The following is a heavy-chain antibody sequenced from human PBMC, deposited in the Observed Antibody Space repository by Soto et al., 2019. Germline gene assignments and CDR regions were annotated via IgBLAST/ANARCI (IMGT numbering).Heavy chain of an antibody. J-gene: IGHJ6*02. D-gene: IGHD6-19*01. CDR3: ARPREAGKYYSGVDV. CDR1: GFRFTSYW. CDR2: IYPGDSDT. V-gene: IGHV5-51*01. Sequence: RESRESSCKGSGFRFTSYWIGWGRQIAGKGLERMGIIYPGDSDTRYSPSFQGQVTITADKSISTAYLQWSSLKASDTAMYYCARPREAGKYYSGVDVWGQGTTVTVSS.